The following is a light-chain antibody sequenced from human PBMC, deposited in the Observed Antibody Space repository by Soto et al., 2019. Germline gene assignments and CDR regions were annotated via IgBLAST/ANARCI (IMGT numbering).Light chain of an antibody. CDR3: QQLNSYPPL. Sequence: DIQLTQSPSFLSASVGDRVTITCRTSQGISSYLAWYQQKPGKAPKLLIYAASTLQSGVPSRFSGSGSGTEFTLTSSSLQPEDFATYYCQQLNSYPPLFGQGTKLEIK. J-gene: IGKJ2*01. CDR2: AAS. V-gene: IGKV1-9*01. CDR1: QGISSY.